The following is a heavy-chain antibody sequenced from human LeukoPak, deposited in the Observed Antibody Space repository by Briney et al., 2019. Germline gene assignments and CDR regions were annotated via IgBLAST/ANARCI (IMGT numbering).Heavy chain of an antibody. CDR3: ARTRYSGGWFFDY. CDR2: ISDSGST. Sequence: SETLSLTSTVSGGSISSYYWSWIRQPPGKGLEWTGYISDSGSTHYNPSLKSRLTISVDTSKNQFSLKLSSVTAADTATYYCARTRYSGGWFFDYWGQGTLVTVSS. V-gene: IGHV4-59*01. CDR1: GGSISSYY. J-gene: IGHJ4*02. D-gene: IGHD6-19*01.